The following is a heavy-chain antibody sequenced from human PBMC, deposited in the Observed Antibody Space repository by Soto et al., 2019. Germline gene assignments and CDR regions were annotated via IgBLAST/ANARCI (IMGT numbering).Heavy chain of an antibody. Sequence: QVQLVQSGAEVRKPGASVKVSCKASGYIFTSYYIHWVRQAPGQGLEWMGVINPGDGSTIYAEKFQGRVTMIRDTSTSTVYMEVSSLRSEDTAVYYCDREEMPTVNNYYYYMDVWGKGTTVTVSS. J-gene: IGHJ6*03. CDR2: INPGDGST. V-gene: IGHV1-46*03. D-gene: IGHD4-4*01. CDR1: GYIFTSYY. CDR3: DREEMPTVNNYYYYMDV.